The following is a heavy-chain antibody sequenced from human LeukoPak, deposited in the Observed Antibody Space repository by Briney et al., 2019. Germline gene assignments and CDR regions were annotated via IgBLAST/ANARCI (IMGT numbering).Heavy chain of an antibody. CDR2: IYHSGST. CDR1: GGSISSGGYS. J-gene: IGHJ6*03. CDR3: ARSPLLGSLEWLLGDYYYMDV. V-gene: IGHV4-30-2*01. D-gene: IGHD3-3*01. Sequence: SQTLSLTCAVSGGSISSGGYSWSWIRQPPGKGLEWIGYIYHSGSTYYNPSLESRVTISVDRSKNQFSLKLSSVTAADTAVYYCARSPLLGSLEWLLGDYYYMDVWGKGTTVTVSS.